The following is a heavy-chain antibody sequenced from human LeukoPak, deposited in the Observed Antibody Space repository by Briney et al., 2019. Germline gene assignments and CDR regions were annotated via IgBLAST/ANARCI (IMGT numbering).Heavy chain of an antibody. V-gene: IGHV3-48*03. J-gene: IGHJ4*02. CDR1: GFTFSSYE. Sequence: GGSLRLSCAASGFTFSSYEMNWVRQAPGKGLEWVSYISSSGSTIYYADSVKGRFTISRDNAKNSLYLQMNSLRAEDTAVYYCARDHGGTIFGVVHWGQGTLVTVSS. D-gene: IGHD3-3*01. CDR2: ISSSGSTI. CDR3: ARDHGGTIFGVVH.